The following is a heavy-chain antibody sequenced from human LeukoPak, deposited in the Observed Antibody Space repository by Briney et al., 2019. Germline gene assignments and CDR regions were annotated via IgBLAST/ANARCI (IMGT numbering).Heavy chain of an antibody. CDR2: IYYSGST. D-gene: IGHD3-10*01. CDR1: GGSISSGGYY. Sequence: SQTLSLTCTVSGGSISSGGYYWSWIRQHPGKGLEWIGYIYYSGSTYYNPSLKSRVTISVDTSKNQFSLKLSSVTAADTAVYYCAREGLGSGAQVDYWGRGTLVTVSS. CDR3: AREGLGSGAQVDY. J-gene: IGHJ4*02. V-gene: IGHV4-31*03.